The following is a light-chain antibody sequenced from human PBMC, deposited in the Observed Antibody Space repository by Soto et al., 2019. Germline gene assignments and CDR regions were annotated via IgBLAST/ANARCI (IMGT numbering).Light chain of an antibody. CDR3: QTWGTGIVV. CDR2: LNSDGSH. Sequence: QSVLTQSPSASASLGASVKLTCTLSSGHSSYVIAWHQQQPEKGPRFLMKLNSDGSHNKGDGIPDRFSGSSSGAERYLTISSLQPEDEADYYCQTWGTGIVVFGGGTKLTVL. J-gene: IGLJ2*01. V-gene: IGLV4-69*01. CDR1: SGHSSYV.